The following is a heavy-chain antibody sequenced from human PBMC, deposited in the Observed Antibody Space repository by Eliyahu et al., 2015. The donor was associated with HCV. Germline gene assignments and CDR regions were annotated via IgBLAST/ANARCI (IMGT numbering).Heavy chain of an antibody. CDR1: GFTVGSTY. D-gene: IGHD3-10*01. CDR3: AREGFYYVSGSYAFDY. CDR2: LFSDGTA. V-gene: IGHV3-53*01. Sequence: VQLVQSGGGLIQPGGSLRLSCAASGFTVGSTYMSWVRQAPGKGLGWVSFLFSDGTAYYADSVKGRFAVSRDTSENTLYLQMTSLRAEDTALYYCAREGFYYVSGSYAFDYWGQGTLVTVSS. J-gene: IGHJ4*02.